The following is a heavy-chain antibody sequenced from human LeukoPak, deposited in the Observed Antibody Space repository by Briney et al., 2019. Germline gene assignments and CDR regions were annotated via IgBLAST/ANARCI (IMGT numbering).Heavy chain of an antibody. CDR3: AKTEIEMATHPHDC. Sequence: GGSLRLSCAASGFTFSSYAMSWVRQAPGKGLEWVSAISGSGGSTYYADSVKGRFTISRNNSKNTLYLQINSLRAEDTAVYYCAKTEIEMATHPHDCWGQGTLVTAS. CDR2: ISGSGGST. D-gene: IGHD5-24*01. J-gene: IGHJ4*02. CDR1: GFTFSSYA. V-gene: IGHV3-23*01.